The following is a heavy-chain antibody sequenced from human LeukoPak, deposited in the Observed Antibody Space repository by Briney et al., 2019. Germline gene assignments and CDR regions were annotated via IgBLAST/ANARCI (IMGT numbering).Heavy chain of an antibody. CDR2: IYYSGST. V-gene: IGHV4-61*01. CDR3: ARRTKYGSGPRRIYYYYMDV. J-gene: IGHJ6*03. Sequence: PSETLSLTCTVSGGSISSGSYYWSWIRQPPGKGLEWLGYIYYSGSTNYNPSLKSRVTISVDSSNNQFSLNLSSVTAADTAVYYCARRTKYGSGPRRIYYYYMDVWGKGTTVTISS. D-gene: IGHD3-10*01. CDR1: GGSISSGSYY.